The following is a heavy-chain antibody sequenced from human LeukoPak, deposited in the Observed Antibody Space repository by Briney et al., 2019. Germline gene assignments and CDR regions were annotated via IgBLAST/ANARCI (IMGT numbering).Heavy chain of an antibody. CDR3: AKMPQYCSRTSCYVGSFDY. V-gene: IGHV3-23*01. Sequence: GGSLRLSCAASGFTFSSYAMSWVRQAPGKGLEWVSAISGSGGSTYYADSVKGRFTISRDNSKNTLYLQMNSLRAEDTAVYYCAKMPQYCSRTSCYVGSFDYWGQGTLVTVSS. D-gene: IGHD2-2*01. CDR2: ISGSGGST. J-gene: IGHJ4*02. CDR1: GFTFSSYA.